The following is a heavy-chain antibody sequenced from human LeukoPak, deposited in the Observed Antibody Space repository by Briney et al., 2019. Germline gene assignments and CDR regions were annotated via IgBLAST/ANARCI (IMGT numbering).Heavy chain of an antibody. CDR1: GFTFNNYV. CDR2: ISVSGDGA. D-gene: IGHD1-14*01. CDR3: AKDRNYFDY. V-gene: IGHV3-23*01. Sequence: GGSLRLSCAASGFTFNNYVMSWVRQAPGEGPEWVSTISVSGDGAFYADSVKGRFTISRDNSKSTLYLQMNSLRAEDTALYYCAKDRNYFDYWGQGTLVTVSS. J-gene: IGHJ4*02.